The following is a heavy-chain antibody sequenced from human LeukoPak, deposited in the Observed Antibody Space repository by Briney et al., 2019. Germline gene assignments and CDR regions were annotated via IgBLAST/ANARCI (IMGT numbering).Heavy chain of an antibody. CDR3: APLGAATILEFDY. CDR2: ISSSSSYI. CDR1: GFTFSSYS. J-gene: IGHJ4*02. Sequence: GGPLRLSCAASGFTFSSYSMNWVRQAPGKGLEWVSSISSSSSYIYYADSVKGRFTISRDNAKNSLYLQMNSLRAEDTAVYYCAPLGAATILEFDYWGQGTLVTVSS. V-gene: IGHV3-21*01. D-gene: IGHD1-26*01.